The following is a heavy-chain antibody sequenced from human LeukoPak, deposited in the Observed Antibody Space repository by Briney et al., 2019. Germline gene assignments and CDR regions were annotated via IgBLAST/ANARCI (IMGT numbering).Heavy chain of an antibody. Sequence: SETLSLTCTVSGGSISSSSYYWGWIRQPPGKGLEWIGGIYYSGSTYYNPSLKSRFTISVDTSKNQFSLKLSSVTAADTAVYYCARATDYSNYSIYYYYYMDVWGKGTTVTVSS. CDR2: IYYSGST. CDR3: ARATDYSNYSIYYYYYMDV. V-gene: IGHV4-39*01. CDR1: GGSISSSSYY. J-gene: IGHJ6*03. D-gene: IGHD4-11*01.